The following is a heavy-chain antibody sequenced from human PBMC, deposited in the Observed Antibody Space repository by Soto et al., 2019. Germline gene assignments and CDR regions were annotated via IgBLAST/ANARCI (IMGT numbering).Heavy chain of an antibody. D-gene: IGHD2-2*01. CDR1: GFTFSSYW. J-gene: IGHJ4*02. CDR3: ERVGTSGGNFDS. V-gene: IGHV3-7*04. CDR2: INRDGSGK. Sequence: EVQLVESGGGLVQPGGSLRLSCAASGFTFSSYWMSWVRQAPGKGLEWVATINRDGSGKYYVDSVKGRLTVSRDKAKNSLYLQMNSLRVEDTAVYYCERVGTSGGNFDSWGQGTLVTVSS.